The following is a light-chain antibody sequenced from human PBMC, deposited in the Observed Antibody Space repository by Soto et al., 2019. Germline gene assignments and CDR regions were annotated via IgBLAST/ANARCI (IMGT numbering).Light chain of an antibody. J-gene: IGKJ1*01. CDR2: AES. V-gene: IGKV1-27*01. Sequence: DIQMTQSPSSLSASLGDGVTITFRASQGISNYLAWYQQKPGKVPKIPIYAESTLQSGVPSRFSGSGSGTDFTLTISSLQPEDVATYYCQKYNSAPWTFGQGTKVDI. CDR3: QKYNSAPWT. CDR1: QGISNY.